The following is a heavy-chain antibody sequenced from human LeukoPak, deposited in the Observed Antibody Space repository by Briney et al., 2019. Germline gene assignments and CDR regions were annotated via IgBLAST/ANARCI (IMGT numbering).Heavy chain of an antibody. Sequence: ASVKVSCKASGYTFTGYYMHWVRQAPGQGLEWMGWIHPNIGGTKYAQNFQGRVTMTRDTSISTAYMELRSLTSDDTAVYYCAASRFDPKAFDLWGQGTMVSVSS. CDR1: GYTFTGYY. J-gene: IGHJ3*01. D-gene: IGHD3-16*01. V-gene: IGHV1-2*02. CDR2: IHPNIGGT. CDR3: AASRFDPKAFDL.